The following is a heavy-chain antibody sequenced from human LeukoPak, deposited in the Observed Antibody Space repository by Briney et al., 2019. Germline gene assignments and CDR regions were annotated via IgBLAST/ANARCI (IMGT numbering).Heavy chain of an antibody. CDR3: AREAAVPPYVHHAFGI. D-gene: IGHD6-13*01. CDR2: ISSSSSYI. CDR1: GFTFSSYS. J-gene: IGHJ3*02. Sequence: GGSLRLSCAASGFTFSSYSMNWVRQAPGKGLEWVSSISSSSSYIYYADSVKGRFTISRDNAKNSLYLQMNSLRAEDTAVYYCAREAAVPPYVHHAFGIWGQGTMVTVSS. V-gene: IGHV3-21*01.